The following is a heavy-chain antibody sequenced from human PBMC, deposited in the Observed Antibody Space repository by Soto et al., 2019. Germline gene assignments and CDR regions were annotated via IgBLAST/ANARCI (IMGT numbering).Heavy chain of an antibody. CDR2: TYYRSKWYN. Sequence: QVQLQQSGPGLVKPSQTLSLTCAISGDSVSSNSAAWNWIRQSPSRGLEWLGRTYYRSKWYNDYPVSVTSRITINPDTSKNQFSLQVNSVTPEDTAVYYCARDPGIPVPGTFDYWGQGTLVTVSS. CDR1: GDSVSSNSAA. J-gene: IGHJ4*02. CDR3: ARDPGIPVPGTFDY. D-gene: IGHD6-19*01. V-gene: IGHV6-1*01.